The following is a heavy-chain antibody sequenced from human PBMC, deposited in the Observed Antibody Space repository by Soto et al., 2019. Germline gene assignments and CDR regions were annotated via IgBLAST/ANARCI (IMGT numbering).Heavy chain of an antibody. CDR2: INGDGSGT. CDR1: GFTFIGSW. CDR3: ARGIFGSGTANDY. Sequence: EVQLVESGGGLFQPGGPLNLSVAASGFTFIGSWRHWFRQAPGKGLVWVSRINGDGSGTSYADFVKGRFTISRDNAKNTLFLQMNGLRAEDTAVYYCARGIFGSGTANDYWGQGTLVTVSS. V-gene: IGHV3-74*01. J-gene: IGHJ4*02. D-gene: IGHD3-10*01.